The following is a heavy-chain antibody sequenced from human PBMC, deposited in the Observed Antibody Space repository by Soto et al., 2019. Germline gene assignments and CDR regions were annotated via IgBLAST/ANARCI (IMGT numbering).Heavy chain of an antibody. V-gene: IGHV4-31*03. D-gene: IGHD2-15*01. CDR2: IYYSGST. CDR1: GGSISSGGYY. J-gene: IGHJ6*02. Sequence: SETLSLTCTVSGGSISSGGYYWSWIRQHPGKGLEWIGYIYYSGSTYYNPSLKSRVTISVGTSKNQFSLKLSSVTAADTAVYYCVRGSWDGYSETYYYGMDVWGQGNTVTVSS. CDR3: VRGSWDGYSETYYYGMDV.